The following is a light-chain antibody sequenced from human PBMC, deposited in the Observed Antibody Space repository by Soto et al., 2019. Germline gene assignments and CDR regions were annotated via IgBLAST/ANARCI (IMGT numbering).Light chain of an antibody. CDR1: SSDVGVYKY. J-gene: IGLJ3*02. CDR2: EDS. CDR3: SSYASSGSLV. Sequence: QSALTQPASVSGSPGQSITISCTGGSSDVGVYKYVSWYQQHPGIAPRLMIYEDSNRPSGVSNRFSGSKSGNTASLTISGLQAEDEADYYCSSYASSGSLVFGGGTKLTVL. V-gene: IGLV2-14*01.